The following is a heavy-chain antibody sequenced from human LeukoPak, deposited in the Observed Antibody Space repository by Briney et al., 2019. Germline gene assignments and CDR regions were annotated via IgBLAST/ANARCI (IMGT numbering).Heavy chain of an antibody. CDR3: ARGKYYYDSSGYYDPNFDY. J-gene: IGHJ4*02. D-gene: IGHD3-22*01. V-gene: IGHV1-18*01. CDR2: ISAYNGNT. CDR1: GYTFTSYG. Sequence: ASVKVSCKASGYTFTSYGISWVRQAPGQGLEWMGWISAYNGNTNYAQKLQGRVTMTTDTFTSTAYMELRSLRSDDTAVYYCARGKYYYDSSGYYDPNFDYWGQGTLVTVSS.